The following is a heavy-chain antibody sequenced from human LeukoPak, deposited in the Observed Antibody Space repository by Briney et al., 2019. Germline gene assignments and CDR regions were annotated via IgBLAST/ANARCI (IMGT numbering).Heavy chain of an antibody. CDR3: ARVKPYDSSGYYERAIDY. CDR1: GFTFSDYY. CDR2: NSSSGSTI. J-gene: IGHJ4*02. D-gene: IGHD3-22*01. Sequence: GGSLRLSCAASGFTFSDYYMSWIRQAPGKGLEWVSYNSSSGSTIYYADSVKGRLTISRDNAKNSLYLQMNSLRAEDTAVYYCARVKPYDSSGYYERAIDYWGQGTLVTVSS. V-gene: IGHV3-11*04.